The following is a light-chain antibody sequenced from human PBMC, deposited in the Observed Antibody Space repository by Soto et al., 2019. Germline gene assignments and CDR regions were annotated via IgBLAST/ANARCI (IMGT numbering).Light chain of an antibody. CDR3: QHYGRPQWT. CDR1: QSGYDGY. Sequence: EIVLTQSPDTLSLSPGERATLSCRASQSGYDGYLAWYQQRPGQPPRLLIYGVFTRANGIPDRFSGSGSVTDFTLTINKLEPEDSAVYYCQHYGRPQWTCGQGTKVEIK. V-gene: IGKV3-20*01. CDR2: GVF. J-gene: IGKJ1*01.